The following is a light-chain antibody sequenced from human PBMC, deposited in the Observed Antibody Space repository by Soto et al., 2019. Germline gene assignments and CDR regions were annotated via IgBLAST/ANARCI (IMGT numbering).Light chain of an antibody. Sequence: QPVLTQPPSVSGAPGQRVTISCTGSSSNIGAGYDVHWYQHLPGTAPKLLIYGNSNRPSGVPDRFSGSQSGTSASLAIAGLQAEDEADYYCQSYDSSLSVVFGGGTKLTVL. CDR1: SSNIGAGYD. CDR2: GNS. V-gene: IGLV1-40*01. CDR3: QSYDSSLSVV. J-gene: IGLJ3*02.